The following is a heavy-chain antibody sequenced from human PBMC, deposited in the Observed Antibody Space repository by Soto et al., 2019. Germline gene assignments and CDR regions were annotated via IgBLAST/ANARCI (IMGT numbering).Heavy chain of an antibody. CDR3: ARDWGYGLDV. J-gene: IGHJ6*02. Sequence: QVHLEESGGGVVQPGRSLRLSCAASGFTFSTYAMHWVHQAPGKGPEWVAVISYDGTNKYYADSVKGRLTISRDNSKNTLFLQMNSLRADDTAVYYCARDWGYGLDVWGQGTTVTVSS. D-gene: IGHD3-16*01. CDR1: GFTFSTYA. CDR2: ISYDGTNK. V-gene: IGHV3-30-3*01.